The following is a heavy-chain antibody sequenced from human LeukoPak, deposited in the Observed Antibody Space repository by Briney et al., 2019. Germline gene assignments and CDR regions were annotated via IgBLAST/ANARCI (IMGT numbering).Heavy chain of an antibody. CDR1: GLSFGFYA. CDR2: ISGGGAGT. Sequence: GGSLRLSCAASGLSFGFYAMSWVRQAPGKGLEWVSSISGGGAGTYYADSVRGRFTISRDNSKNTLYLQMNSLRAEDTAVYYCAKDLYDFWSDYYSCYFDYWGQGTLVTVSS. D-gene: IGHD3-3*01. V-gene: IGHV3-23*01. CDR3: AKDLYDFWSDYYSCYFDY. J-gene: IGHJ4*02.